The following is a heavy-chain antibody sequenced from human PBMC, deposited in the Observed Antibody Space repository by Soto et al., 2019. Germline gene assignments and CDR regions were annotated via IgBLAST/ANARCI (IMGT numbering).Heavy chain of an antibody. CDR3: ARGGYYDSSGSRNYHYYGMDV. D-gene: IGHD3-22*01. CDR2: ISPYNDDT. CDR1: GYTFSSYG. V-gene: IGHV1-18*01. Sequence: QAQLVQSGAEVKKPGASVKVSCKASGYTFSSYGISWVRQAPGQGLEWLGWISPYNDDTNYAQKLQGRVTMTTDTFTRTAYMDGRSLRSDDTAVYFCARGGYYDSSGSRNYHYYGMDVWGQGTTVTVSS. J-gene: IGHJ6*02.